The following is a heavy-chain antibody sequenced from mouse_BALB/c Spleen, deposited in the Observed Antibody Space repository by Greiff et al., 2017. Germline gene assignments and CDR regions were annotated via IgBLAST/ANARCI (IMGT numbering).Heavy chain of an antibody. D-gene: IGHD2-2*01. CDR2: INSNGGST. CDR1: GFTFSSYG. V-gene: IGHV5-6-3*01. CDR3: ARDLLWLRRASYYAMDY. Sequence: DVQLVESGGGLVQPGGSLKLSCAASGFTFSSYGMSWVRQTPDKRLELVATINSNGGSTYYPDSVKGRFTISRDNAKNTLYLQMSSLKSEDTAMYYCARDLLWLRRASYYAMDYGGQGTSVTVSS. J-gene: IGHJ4*01.